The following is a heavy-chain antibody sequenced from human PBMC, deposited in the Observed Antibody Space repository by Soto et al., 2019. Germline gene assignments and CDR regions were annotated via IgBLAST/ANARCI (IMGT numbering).Heavy chain of an antibody. J-gene: IGHJ4*02. CDR1: GASISSGHYY. D-gene: IGHD6-6*01. V-gene: IGHV4-61*01. Sequence: QVQLQESGPGLVKPSETLSLTCTVSGASISSGHYYWSWIRQPPGKGLEWIGNIYHTGSTNYNPALKSQVTILVDTSKNQFSLKLSSVTAADTAVYYCARGVLYWGQGTLVTVSS. CDR2: IYHTGST. CDR3: ARGVLY.